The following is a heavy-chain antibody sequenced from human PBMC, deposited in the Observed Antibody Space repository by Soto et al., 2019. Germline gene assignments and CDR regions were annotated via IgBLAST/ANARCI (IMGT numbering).Heavy chain of an antibody. CDR3: ARASMAFDY. Sequence: SETLSLTCTVSGGSIGGDSWSWIRQSPGKGLDFIGYIYHSGSTNYNPSLKSRVTISVDTSKNQFSLKLSSVTAADTAVYYCARASMAFDYWGQGTLVTVSS. D-gene: IGHD3-10*01. J-gene: IGHJ4*02. V-gene: IGHV4-59*01. CDR1: GGSIGGDS. CDR2: IYHSGST.